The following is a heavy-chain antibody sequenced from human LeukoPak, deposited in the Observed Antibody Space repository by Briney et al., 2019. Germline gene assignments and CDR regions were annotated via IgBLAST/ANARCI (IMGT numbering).Heavy chain of an antibody. CDR2: ISSSSSTI. Sequence: GGSLRLSCAASGFTFSSYAMSWVRQAPGKGLEWVSYISSSSSTIYYADSVKGRFTISRDNAKNSLYLQMNSLRAEDTAVYYCARDRDIMITFGGVIVNEYYFDYWGQGTLVTVSS. V-gene: IGHV3-48*01. CDR3: ARDRDIMITFGGVIVNEYYFDY. CDR1: GFTFSSYA. D-gene: IGHD3-16*02. J-gene: IGHJ4*02.